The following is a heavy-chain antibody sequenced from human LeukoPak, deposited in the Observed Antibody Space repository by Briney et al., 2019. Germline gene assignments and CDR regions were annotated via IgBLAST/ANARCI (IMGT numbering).Heavy chain of an antibody. CDR2: IIPIFGTA. V-gene: IGHV1-69*13. J-gene: IGHJ6*03. D-gene: IGHD6-6*01. CDR3: ARVEEQLRTDYYYYYMDV. Sequence: SVKVSCKASGGTFSSYAISWVRQAPGQGLEWMGGIIPIFGTANYAQKFQGRVTITADESTSTAYMELSSLRSEDTAVYYCARVEEQLRTDYYYYYMDVWGKGTTVTVSS. CDR1: GGTFSSYA.